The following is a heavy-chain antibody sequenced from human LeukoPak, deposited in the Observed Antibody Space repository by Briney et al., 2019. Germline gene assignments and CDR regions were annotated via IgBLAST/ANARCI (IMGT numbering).Heavy chain of an antibody. D-gene: IGHD5-18*01. J-gene: IGHJ1*01. CDR2: ISYDGSNK. Sequence: PGGSLRLSCAASGFTFSSYAMHWVRQAPGKGLEWVAVISYDGSNKYYADSVKGRFTISRDNSKNTLYLQMNSLRAEDTAVYYCARDGGYSYPEYFQHWGQGTLVTVSS. CDR3: ARDGGYSYPEYFQH. CDR1: GFTFSSYA. V-gene: IGHV3-30-3*01.